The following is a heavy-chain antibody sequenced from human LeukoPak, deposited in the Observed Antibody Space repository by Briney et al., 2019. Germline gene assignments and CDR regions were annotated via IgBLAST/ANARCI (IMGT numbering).Heavy chain of an antibody. CDR2: LYYNGRT. Sequence: GSLRLSCAASGFTVSSNYMSWVRQPPGKGLEWIGYLYYNGRTNYNPSLKSRVTISVDTSKNQFSLNLSSVTAADTAVYYCATASSYSSSQPHAKYYFDYWGQGTLVTVSS. CDR1: GFTVSSNY. V-gene: IGHV4-59*02. D-gene: IGHD6-13*01. J-gene: IGHJ4*02. CDR3: ATASSYSSSQPHAKYYFDY.